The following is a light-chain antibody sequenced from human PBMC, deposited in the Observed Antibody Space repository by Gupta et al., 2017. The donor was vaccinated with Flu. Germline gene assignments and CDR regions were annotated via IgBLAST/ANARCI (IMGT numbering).Light chain of an antibody. J-gene: IGKJ2*01. CDR3: KQGSTGPQT. CDR1: QSVLYNRNNKNY. V-gene: IGKV4-1*01. Sequence: SLGERATINCKSSQSVLYNRNNKNYLGWYPQRPGQTTKLRDSWADARESEVPQRLTSRRAETDFTLNISNLQAEDVAVYYCKQGSTGPQTFSQGTKLEIK. CDR2: WAD.